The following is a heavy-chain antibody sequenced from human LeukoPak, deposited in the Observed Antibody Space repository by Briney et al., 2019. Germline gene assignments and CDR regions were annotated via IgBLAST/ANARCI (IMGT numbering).Heavy chain of an antibody. Sequence: KPSETLSLTCTVSGYSISSGYYWGWIRQPPGKGLEWIGTIYHSGTTYYNPSLKSRVTISVDTSKNQFSLKLSSVTAADTAVYYCARRVRGSGYSNYYMDVWGKGTTVTVSS. CDR3: ARRVRGSGYSNYYMDV. CDR1: GYSISSGYY. J-gene: IGHJ6*03. D-gene: IGHD3-3*01. V-gene: IGHV4-38-2*02. CDR2: IYHSGTT.